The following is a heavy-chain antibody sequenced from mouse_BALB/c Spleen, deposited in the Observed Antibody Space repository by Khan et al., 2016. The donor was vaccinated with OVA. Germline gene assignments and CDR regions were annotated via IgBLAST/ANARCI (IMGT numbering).Heavy chain of an antibody. CDR1: GFSLSRYS. CDR3: TRTYYRYCGYYAMNY. J-gene: IGHJ4*01. CDR2: IWGGGST. D-gene: IGHD2-14*01. V-gene: IGHV2-6-4*01. Sequence: QVQLKESGPGLVAPSQSLSITCTVSGFSLSRYSVNWVRQPPGKGLEWLGMIWGGGSTDYNSALKSRLLISKDNSQCQVLLTMNSLQTDDTDMYYCTRTYYRYCGYYAMNYWSQGTSVTVSS.